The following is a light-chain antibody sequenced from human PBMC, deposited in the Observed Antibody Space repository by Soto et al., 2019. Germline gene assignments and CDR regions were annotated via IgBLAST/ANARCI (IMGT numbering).Light chain of an antibody. CDR1: SSDVGNYKY. CDR3: SSYAGSNLWV. J-gene: IGLJ3*02. CDR2: DVS. Sequence: QSALTQSPSASGSPGQSVTISCTGTSSDVGNYKYVSWYQQHPGKAPKLMIYDVSKRPSEVPDRFSGSKSGNTASLTVSWIQVEDEADYYCSSYAGSNLWVFGGGTKLTVL. V-gene: IGLV2-8*01.